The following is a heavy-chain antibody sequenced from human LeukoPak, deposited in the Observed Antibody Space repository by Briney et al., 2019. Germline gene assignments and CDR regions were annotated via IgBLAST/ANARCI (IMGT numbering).Heavy chain of an antibody. Sequence: GGSLRLSCAASGFTFSGSAMHWVRQASGKGLEWVGRIRSKANSYATAYVASVKGRFTISREDSKNTAYLQMNSLKTEDTAVYYCTRRASQIASGSYYYWGQGTLVTVSS. CDR1: GFTFSGSA. CDR2: IRSKANSYAT. V-gene: IGHV3-73*01. D-gene: IGHD1-26*01. J-gene: IGHJ4*02. CDR3: TRRASQIASGSYYY.